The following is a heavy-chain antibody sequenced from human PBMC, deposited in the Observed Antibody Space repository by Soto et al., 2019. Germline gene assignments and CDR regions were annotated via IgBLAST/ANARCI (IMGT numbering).Heavy chain of an antibody. D-gene: IGHD2-2*01. CDR3: VRGMGASCLYPTCYMLDS. J-gene: IGHJ5*01. V-gene: IGHV3-30*03. CDR2: ISNDGNYE. CDR1: GFSFSSYG. Sequence: VQLAESGGGVVQPGTSLRLSCVASGFSFSSYGMSWVRQAPGKGLEWVAVISNDGNYEFYADSVKGRFTISRDNSKSTLHLQMNSLKLEDTALYFCVRGMGASCLYPTCYMLDSLGQGNLVTVS.